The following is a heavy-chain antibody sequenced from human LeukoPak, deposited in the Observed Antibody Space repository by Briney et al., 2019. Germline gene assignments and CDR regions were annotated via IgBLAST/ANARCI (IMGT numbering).Heavy chain of an antibody. V-gene: IGHV3-9*01. D-gene: IGHD4-17*01. CDR2: ISWNSGSI. CDR3: GTDPTGHADGDY. CDR1: GFTFDDYA. J-gene: IGHJ4*02. Sequence: PGRSLRLSCAASGFTFDDYAMHWVRQAPGKGLEWVSGISWNSGSIGYADSVKGRFNISRDNAQNSLYLQVDSLRAEDPAFYCWGTDPTGHADGDYWGQGTLVTVSS.